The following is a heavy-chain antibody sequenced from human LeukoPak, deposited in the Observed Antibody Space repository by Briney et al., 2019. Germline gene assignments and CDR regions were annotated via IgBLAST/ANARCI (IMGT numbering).Heavy chain of an antibody. CDR1: GFTFRSYW. J-gene: IGHJ4*02. Sequence: GGSLRLSCAGSGFTFRSYWMHWVRQAPGKGLVWVSRIHSDGRITTYADSVKGRFTISRDTSKKILYLQMDSLRPEDTAVYYCAKPLGGSYLFDRWGQGTLVTVSS. V-gene: IGHV3-74*01. CDR3: AKPLGGSYLFDR. D-gene: IGHD1-26*01. CDR2: IHSDGRIT.